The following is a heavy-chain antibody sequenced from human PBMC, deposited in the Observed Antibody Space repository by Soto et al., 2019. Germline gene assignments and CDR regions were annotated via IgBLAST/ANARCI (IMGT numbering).Heavy chain of an antibody. Sequence: QVQLQESGPGLVKPSGTLSLTCAVSGGSISSSNWWSWVRQPPGKGLEWIGEIYHSGSTNYNRSLKSRVTISVDTSTNQFSLKLSSVTAADTAVYYCARDYMVRGVMRWFDPWGQGTLVTVSS. CDR2: IYHSGST. J-gene: IGHJ5*02. CDR1: GGSISSSNW. V-gene: IGHV4-4*02. D-gene: IGHD3-10*01. CDR3: ARDYMVRGVMRWFDP.